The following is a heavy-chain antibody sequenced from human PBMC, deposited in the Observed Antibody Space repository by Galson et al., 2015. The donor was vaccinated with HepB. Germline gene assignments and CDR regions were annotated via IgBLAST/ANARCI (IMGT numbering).Heavy chain of an antibody. D-gene: IGHD1-7*01. CDR3: ARIKTRRELDAFDI. Sequence: QSGAEVKKPGASVKVSCKASGYTFTSYAMHWVRQAPGQRLEWMGWINAGNGNTKYSQKFQGRVTITRDTSASTAYMELSSLRSEDTAVYYCARIKTRRELDAFDIWGQGTMVTVSS. CDR1: GYTFTSYA. V-gene: IGHV1-3*01. CDR2: INAGNGNT. J-gene: IGHJ3*02.